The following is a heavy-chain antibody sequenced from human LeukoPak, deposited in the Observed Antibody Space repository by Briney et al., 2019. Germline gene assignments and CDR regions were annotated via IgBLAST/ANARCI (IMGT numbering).Heavy chain of an antibody. J-gene: IGHJ3*02. CDR2: ISYDGSNK. D-gene: IGHD1-26*01. CDR1: GFTFSSYA. CDR3: ANQVPVQGAYDAFDI. Sequence: GGSLRLSCAASGFTFSSYAMHWVRQAPGKGLEWVAVISYDGSNKYYADSVKGRFTISRDNSKNTLYLQMNSLRAEDTAAYYCANQVPVQGAYDAFDIWGQGTMVTVSS. V-gene: IGHV3-30-3*01.